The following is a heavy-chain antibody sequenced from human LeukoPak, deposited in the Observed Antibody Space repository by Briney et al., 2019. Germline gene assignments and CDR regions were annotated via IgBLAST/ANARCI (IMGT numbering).Heavy chain of an antibody. D-gene: IGHD2-2*01. CDR2: IYTSGST. J-gene: IGHJ6*02. CDR1: GGSISSGSYY. CDR3: TRGVEVPAARGPVYYYGMDV. Sequence: SETLSLTCTVSGGSISSGSYYWSWIRQPAGKGLEWIGRIYTSGSTNYNPSLKSRVTISVDTSKNQFSLKLSSVTAADTAVYYCTRGVEVPAARGPVYYYGMDVWGQGTTVTVSS. V-gene: IGHV4-61*02.